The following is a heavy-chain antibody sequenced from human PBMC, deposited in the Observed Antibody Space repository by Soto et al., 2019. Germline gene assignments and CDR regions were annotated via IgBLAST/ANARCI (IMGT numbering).Heavy chain of an antibody. D-gene: IGHD2-15*01. CDR3: ARVRYCSGGSCYPRFDP. Sequence: QVQLQESGPGLVKPSQTLSLTCTVSGGSISSGGYYWSWIRQHPGKGLEWIGYIYYSGSTYYNPSLKSRVTISVDTSKNQFSLKLSAVTAADTAVYYCARVRYCSGGSCYPRFDPWGQGTLVTVSS. CDR2: IYYSGST. CDR1: GGSISSGGYY. J-gene: IGHJ5*02. V-gene: IGHV4-31*03.